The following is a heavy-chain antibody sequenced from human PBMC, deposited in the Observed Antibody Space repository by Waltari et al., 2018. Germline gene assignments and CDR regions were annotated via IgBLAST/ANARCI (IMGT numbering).Heavy chain of an antibody. CDR2: INAGNGNT. CDR1: GDTFTSYA. Sequence: QVQIVQSGAEVKKPGASVKVSCKASGDTFTSYAMHWGSQAPGQRLERRGWINAGNGNTKYSLTFPGAPTITRDTSARTADIAACSPRSEDTAVDDCAGGTGAVQIYYWGQGTLVTVSS. J-gene: IGHJ4*02. D-gene: IGHD1-26*01. CDR3: AGGTGAVQIYY. V-gene: IGHV1-3*01.